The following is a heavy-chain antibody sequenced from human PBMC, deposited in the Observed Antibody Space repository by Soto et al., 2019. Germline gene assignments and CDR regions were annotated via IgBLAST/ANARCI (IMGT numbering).Heavy chain of an antibody. V-gene: IGHV2-5*01. CDR1: WFSLSTRAVG. CDR3: AHRHDLRAFDI. Sequence: SGPTLVNPTQTLTLTCTFSWFSLSTRAVGVGWIRQPPGKALEWLALVYWNDDKRYSPSLKNRLTITKDTSKSHVVLTMTNMDPVDTATYYCAHRHDLRAFDIWGQGTMVTVSS. J-gene: IGHJ3*02. D-gene: IGHD3-16*01. CDR2: VYWNDDK.